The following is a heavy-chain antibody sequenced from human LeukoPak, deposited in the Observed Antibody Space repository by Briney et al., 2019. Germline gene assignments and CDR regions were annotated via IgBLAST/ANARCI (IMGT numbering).Heavy chain of an antibody. V-gene: IGHV1-69*06. CDR1: GGTFSSYA. CDR2: IIPIFGTA. J-gene: IGHJ5*02. CDR3: ARERKIYGFDP. Sequence: ASVKVSCKASGGTFSSYAISWVRQAPGQGLEWMGGIIPIFGTANYAQKFQGRVTITADKSTSTAYMELSRLRSDDTAVYYCARERKIYGFDPWGQGTLVTVSS. D-gene: IGHD4-17*01.